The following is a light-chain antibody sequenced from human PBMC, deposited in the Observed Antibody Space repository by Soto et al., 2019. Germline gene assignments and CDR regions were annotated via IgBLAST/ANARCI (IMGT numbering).Light chain of an antibody. CDR1: SSDIGTYDY. CDR2: EVS. CDR3: CSYTSSSPLV. Sequence: QSALTQPPSASGSPGQSVTISCTGTSSDIGTYDYVSWYQHLPDKAPKLIIYEVSKRPSGVPDRFSGSKSGNTASLTVSGLQAEDEGDYYCCSYTSSSPLVFGTGTKLTVL. V-gene: IGLV2-8*01. J-gene: IGLJ1*01.